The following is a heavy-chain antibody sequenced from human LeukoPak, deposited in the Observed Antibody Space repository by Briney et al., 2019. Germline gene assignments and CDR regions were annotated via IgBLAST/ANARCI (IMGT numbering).Heavy chain of an antibody. CDR2: ITRSGAAK. CDR3: AKDHPSCGGRDCLLFDN. D-gene: IGHD2-21*01. V-gene: IGHV3-23*01. Sequence: PGGSLRLSCAASGFTFSTFAMSWGRQAPGKGLEWVPTITRSGAAKYYADSVKGRFTISRDNSKNTLYLQMDSLSAEDTALYYCAKDHPSCGGRDCLLFDNWGQGTLVTVSS. CDR1: GFTFSTFA. J-gene: IGHJ4*02.